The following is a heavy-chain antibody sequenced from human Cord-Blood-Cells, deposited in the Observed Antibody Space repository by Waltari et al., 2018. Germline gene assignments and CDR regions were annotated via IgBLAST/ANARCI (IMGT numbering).Heavy chain of an antibody. D-gene: IGHD6-6*01. CDR3: ARGGIAARPNWFDP. V-gene: IGHV4-61*09. J-gene: IGHJ5*02. CDR1: GGSISSGSYY. Sequence: QVQLQESGPGLVKPSQTLSLTCTVSGGSISSGSYYWSWIRQPAGKGLEWIGYIYTSGSTNSNPSLKSRVTISVDTSKNQFSLKLSSVTAADTAVYYCARGGIAARPNWFDPWGQGTLVTVSS. CDR2: IYTSGST.